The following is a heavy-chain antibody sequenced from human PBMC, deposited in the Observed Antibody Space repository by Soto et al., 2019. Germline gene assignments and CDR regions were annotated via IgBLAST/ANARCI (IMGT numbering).Heavy chain of an antibody. CDR1: GYTFTSYY. CDR2: INPSGGST. V-gene: IGHV1-46*01. CDR3: ARAHHGSGSYFSGALGPVIDY. Sequence: ASVKVSCKASGYTFTSYYMHWVRQAPGQGLEWMGIINPSGGSTSYAQKFQGRVTMTRDTSTSTVYMELSSLRSEDTAVYYCARAHHGSGSYFSGALGPVIDYWGQGTLVTVSS. J-gene: IGHJ4*02. D-gene: IGHD3-10*01.